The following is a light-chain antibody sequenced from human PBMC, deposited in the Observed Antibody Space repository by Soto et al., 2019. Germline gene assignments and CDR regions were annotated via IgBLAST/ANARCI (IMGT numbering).Light chain of an antibody. Sequence: EIVLTQSPATLSLSPGERVTLSCRTSQSVSKYLAWYQQTPGQPPRLLIYDASNRATGVPARFSGSGSGTDFSLTISSLQSEDFAVYYCQQYDKWPPITFGQGTRLGIK. V-gene: IGKV3-11*01. J-gene: IGKJ5*01. CDR1: QSVSKY. CDR3: QQYDKWPPIT. CDR2: DAS.